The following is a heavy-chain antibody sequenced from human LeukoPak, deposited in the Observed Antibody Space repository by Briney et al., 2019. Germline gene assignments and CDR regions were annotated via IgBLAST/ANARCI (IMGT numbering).Heavy chain of an antibody. CDR1: GFTFSSYA. V-gene: IGHV3-23*01. D-gene: IGHD6-13*01. Sequence: PGGSLRLSCAASGFTFSSYAMSWVRLAPGRGLEWVSAISASGGTNYADSVKGRFTISRDNAKNTVSLQMNSLRVDDTALYFCAKDVLQLVAGEYFDYWGRGTLVTVSS. CDR3: AKDVLQLVAGEYFDY. J-gene: IGHJ4*02. CDR2: ISASGGT.